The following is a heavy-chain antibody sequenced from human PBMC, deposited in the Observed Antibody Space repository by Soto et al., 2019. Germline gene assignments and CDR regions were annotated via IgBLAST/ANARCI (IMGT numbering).Heavy chain of an antibody. V-gene: IGHV4-34*01. J-gene: IGHJ6*03. CDR1: GGSFSGYY. Sequence: SETLSLTCAVYGGSFSGYYWGWIRQPPGKGLEWIGEINHSGSTNYNPSLKSRVTISVDTSKNQFSLKLSSVTAADTAVYYCARGGRYYYYYYMDVWGKGTTVTVSS. CDR3: ARGGRYYYYYYMDV. CDR2: INHSGST.